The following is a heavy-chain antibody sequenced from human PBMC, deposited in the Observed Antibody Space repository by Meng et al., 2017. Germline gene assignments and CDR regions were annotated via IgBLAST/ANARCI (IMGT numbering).Heavy chain of an antibody. D-gene: IGHD3-10*01. J-gene: IGHJ5*02. CDR3: ARDRLRGEFDP. CDR1: GYTFTSYG. V-gene: IGHV1-18*01. Sequence: QVQVVQAGAEVKKPGASVKVSCNASGYTFTSYGISWVRQAPGQVLEWMRWISANNGNTNYAQKLQSRVTMTTDTATSTAYMELRSLTSDDTAVYYWARDRLRGEFDPWGQGTLVTVSS. CDR2: ISANNGNT.